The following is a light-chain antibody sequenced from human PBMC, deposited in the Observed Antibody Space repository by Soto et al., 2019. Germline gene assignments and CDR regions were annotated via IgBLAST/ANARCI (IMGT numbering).Light chain of an antibody. J-gene: IGKJ1*01. CDR3: QQYNNWPV. V-gene: IGKV3-15*01. CDR1: QSVSSN. Sequence: EIVLTKSPGTLSLSPWERATLSCRASQSVSSNLAWYQQKPGQAPRLLIYAASTRATGNPARFSGSGSGTEFTLTISSLQSEDFAVYYCQQYNNWPVFGQGTKV. CDR2: AAS.